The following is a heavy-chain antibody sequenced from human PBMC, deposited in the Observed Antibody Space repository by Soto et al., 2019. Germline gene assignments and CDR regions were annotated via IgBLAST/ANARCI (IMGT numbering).Heavy chain of an antibody. V-gene: IGHV4-39*01. Sequence: QLQLQESGPGLVKPSETLSLTCTVSGGSISSSSYYWGWIRQPPGKGLEWIGSIYYSGSTYYNPSLKSRVTISVDTSKTQFSLKLSSVTAADTAVYYCARSALATVTSGDAFDIWGQGTMVTVSS. CDR3: ARSALATVTSGDAFDI. D-gene: IGHD4-17*01. J-gene: IGHJ3*02. CDR1: GGSISSSSYY. CDR2: IYYSGST.